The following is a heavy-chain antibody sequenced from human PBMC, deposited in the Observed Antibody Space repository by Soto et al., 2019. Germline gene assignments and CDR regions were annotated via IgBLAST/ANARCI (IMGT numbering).Heavy chain of an antibody. CDR1: GGSINTFY. Sequence: ETLSLTCTVSGGSINTFYWSWVRHPAGKGLEWIGRIFSSGSTSFNPSLESRVAMSVDTSKNHFSLNLSSVTAADMAVYYCAREGSYSAYNFAHGIQLWSFDFWGQGALVTVPQ. D-gene: IGHD5-12*01. CDR2: IFSSGST. V-gene: IGHV4-4*07. J-gene: IGHJ4*02. CDR3: AREGSYSAYNFAHGIQLWSFDF.